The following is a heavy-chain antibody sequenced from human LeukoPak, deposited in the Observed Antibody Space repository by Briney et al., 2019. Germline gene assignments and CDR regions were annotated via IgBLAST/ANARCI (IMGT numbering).Heavy chain of an antibody. V-gene: IGHV3-30*02. CDR3: AKERRGHYSEY. Sequence: PGGSLRLSCAASGFTFSSYAMQWVRQAPGKGLEWVALISFDGSKEYYADSVKGRFTISRDKSKNTLHLQMNNLRAEDTAVYYCAKERRGHYSEYWGQGTQVTVSS. D-gene: IGHD3-10*01. CDR2: ISFDGSKE. CDR1: GFTFSSYA. J-gene: IGHJ4*02.